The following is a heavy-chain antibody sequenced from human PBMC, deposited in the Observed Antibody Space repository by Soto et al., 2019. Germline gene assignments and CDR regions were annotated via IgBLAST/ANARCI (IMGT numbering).Heavy chain of an antibody. CDR3: AKDFGDGYNYDDGPYYYGMDV. V-gene: IGHV3-23*01. Sequence: GGSLRLSCAASGFTFSSYAMSWVRQAPGKGLEWVSAISGSGGSTYYADSVKGRFTISRDNSKNTLYLQMNSLRAEDTAVYYCAKDFGDGYNYDDGPYYYGMDVWGQGTTVTVSS. D-gene: IGHD5-12*01. CDR1: GFTFSSYA. J-gene: IGHJ6*02. CDR2: ISGSGGST.